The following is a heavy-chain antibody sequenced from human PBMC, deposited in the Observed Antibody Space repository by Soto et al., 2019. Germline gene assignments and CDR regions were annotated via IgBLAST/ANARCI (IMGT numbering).Heavy chain of an antibody. J-gene: IGHJ4*02. CDR3: ARDLLRLSGYYDY. CDR2: IIPILGIA. D-gene: IGHD3-22*01. Sequence: SVKVSCKASGYTFTSYDINWVRQATGQGLEWMGRIIPILGIANYAQKFQGRVTITADKSTSTAYMELSSLRSEDTAVYYCARDLLRLSGYYDYWGQGTLVTVSS. CDR1: GYTFTSYD. V-gene: IGHV1-69*04.